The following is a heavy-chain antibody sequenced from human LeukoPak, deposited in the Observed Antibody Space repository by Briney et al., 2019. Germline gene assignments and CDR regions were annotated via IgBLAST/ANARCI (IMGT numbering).Heavy chain of an antibody. V-gene: IGHV4-34*01. CDR1: GGSFSGYY. CDR3: ARARDWSYYYYYYGMDV. J-gene: IGHJ6*04. CDR2: INHSGST. Sequence: SETLSLTRAAYGGSFSGYYWSWIRQPPGKGLEWIGEINHSGSTNYNPSLKSRVTISVDTSKNQFSLKLSSVTAADTAVYYCARARDWSYYYYYYGMDVWGKGTTVTVSS. D-gene: IGHD3/OR15-3a*01.